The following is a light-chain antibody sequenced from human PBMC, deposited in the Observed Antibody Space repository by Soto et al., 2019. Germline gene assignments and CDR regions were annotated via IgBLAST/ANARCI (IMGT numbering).Light chain of an antibody. Sequence: ALQLTQSPSSLSASVGDRVTITCRASQGISSALAWYQHKPGRAPRLLIYDASSLQSGVPSRFSGSGSGTDFTLTISSLQPEDFATYYGQQFQSYALTFGGGTKLEIK. V-gene: IGKV1-13*02. J-gene: IGKJ4*01. CDR3: QQFQSYALT. CDR2: DAS. CDR1: QGISSA.